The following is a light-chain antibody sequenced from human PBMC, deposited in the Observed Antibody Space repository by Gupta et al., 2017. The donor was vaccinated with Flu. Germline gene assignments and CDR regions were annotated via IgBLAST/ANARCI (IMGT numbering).Light chain of an antibody. CDR1: KNY. V-gene: IGKV4-1*01. CDR3: QQYYSTPWT. Sequence: KNYLAWYQQKPRQPPKLPIYWASTQESRVPDRFSGSGSGTDFTLTISSLQAEDVAVYYCQQYYSTPWTFGQGTKVEIK. CDR2: WAS. J-gene: IGKJ1*01.